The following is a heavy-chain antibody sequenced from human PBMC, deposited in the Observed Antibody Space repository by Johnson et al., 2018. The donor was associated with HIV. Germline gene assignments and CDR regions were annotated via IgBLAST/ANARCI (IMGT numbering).Heavy chain of an antibody. D-gene: IGHD6-6*01. Sequence: EVQLVESGGGLKQPGGSLRLSCAASGFSISSYSMTWVRQAPGRGPEWISYISSSGSTIYYADSVKGSFTISRDNAKNSLYLQMNSLRAEDTAVYYCAYSSSPLSGDAFDIWGQGTLVTVSS. CDR1: GFSISSYS. CDR3: AYSSSPLSGDAFDI. J-gene: IGHJ3*02. CDR2: ISSSGSTI. V-gene: IGHV3-48*04.